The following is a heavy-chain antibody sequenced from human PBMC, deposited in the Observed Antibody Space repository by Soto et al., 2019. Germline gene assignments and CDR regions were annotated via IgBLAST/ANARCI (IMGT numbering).Heavy chain of an antibody. CDR1: GFTFSSYA. V-gene: IGHV3-23*01. CDR2: ISGSGGST. D-gene: IGHD6-19*01. CDR3: ARAPGQQWLVDGDYYYGMDV. Sequence: EVQLLESGGGLVQPGGSLRLSCAASGFTFSSYAMSWVRQAPGKGLEWVSAISGSGGSTYYADSVKGRFTISRDNSKNTLYLQMNSLRAEDTAVYYCARAPGQQWLVDGDYYYGMDVWGQGTTVTVSS. J-gene: IGHJ6*02.